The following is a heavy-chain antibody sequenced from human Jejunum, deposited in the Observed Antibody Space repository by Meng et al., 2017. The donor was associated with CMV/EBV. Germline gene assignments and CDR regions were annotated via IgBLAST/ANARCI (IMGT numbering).Heavy chain of an antibody. CDR1: GYNFTEVG. V-gene: IGHV1-18*01. J-gene: IGHJ4*02. CDR3: ARDRAYWSASPLGLN. D-gene: IGHD3-3*01. CDR2: ISAFSGNT. Sequence: AGYNFTEVGITWVRQAPGQGLECMGWISAFSGNTDYAQKFRGRVTMTTDTSTSTAYMELRSLRSDDTAVYYCARDRAYWSASPLGLNWGQGTLVTVSS.